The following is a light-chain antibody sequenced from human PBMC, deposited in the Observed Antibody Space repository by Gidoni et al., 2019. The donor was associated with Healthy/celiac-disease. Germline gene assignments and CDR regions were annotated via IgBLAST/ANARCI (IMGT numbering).Light chain of an antibody. CDR2: LGC. CDR3: MKDLQTPA. J-gene: IGKJ2*01. V-gene: IGKV2-28*01. Sequence: DILLTQSPLSLPVTPGEPASLSCRSSQSLLHSNGYNYLDWYLQKPGQSPQLLIYLGCNRASGVPDRFSGSGSGTDFTLRISRVEDEDVGVYYCMKDLQTPAFXXXTKLEIK. CDR1: QSLLHSNGYNY.